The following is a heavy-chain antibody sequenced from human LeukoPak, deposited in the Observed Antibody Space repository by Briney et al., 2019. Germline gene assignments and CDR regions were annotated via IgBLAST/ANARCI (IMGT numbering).Heavy chain of an antibody. J-gene: IGHJ4*02. CDR2: ISSSSSYI. CDR1: GFTFSSYR. V-gene: IGHV3-21*01. D-gene: IGHD3-22*01. Sequence: PGGSLRLSCAASGFTFSSYRMNWVRQAPGKGLEWVSSISSSSSYIYYADSVKGRFTISRDNAKNSLYLQMNSLRAEDTAVYYCARDAFTYYYDSSGYLDYWGQGTLVTVSS. CDR3: ARDAFTYYYDSSGYLDY.